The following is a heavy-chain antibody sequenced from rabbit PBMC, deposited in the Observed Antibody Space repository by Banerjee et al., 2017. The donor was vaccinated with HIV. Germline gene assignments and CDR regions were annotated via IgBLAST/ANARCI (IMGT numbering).Heavy chain of an antibody. Sequence: QEQLEESGGDLVKPEGSLTLTCTASGFSFSNYYYICWVRQAPGKGLEWIACIYVDSVANTYYANWAKGRFSISKTSSTTVTLQMTSLTAADTASYFCARVLVEYDYGMDLWGPGTLVTVS. J-gene: IGHJ6*01. V-gene: IGHV1S45*01. CDR2: IYVDSVANT. CDR1: GFSFSNYYY. CDR3: ARVLVEYDYGMDL. D-gene: IGHD4-2*01.